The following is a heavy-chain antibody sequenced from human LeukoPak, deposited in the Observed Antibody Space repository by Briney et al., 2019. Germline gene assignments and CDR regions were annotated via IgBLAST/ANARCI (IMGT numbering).Heavy chain of an antibody. V-gene: IGHV1-8*01. Sequence: ASVKVSCKASGYTFTSYDINWVGQATGQGREGMGWMNPNIGNRGYAQKFQGRVTMTRNTSISTPYMELSSLRSEHTAVYYCARAKPVVPAGVRYYYYYMHVWGKGPTVPVPS. J-gene: IGHJ6*03. CDR1: GYTFTSYD. CDR2: MNPNIGNR. D-gene: IGHD2-2*01. CDR3: ARAKPVVPAGVRYYYYYMHV.